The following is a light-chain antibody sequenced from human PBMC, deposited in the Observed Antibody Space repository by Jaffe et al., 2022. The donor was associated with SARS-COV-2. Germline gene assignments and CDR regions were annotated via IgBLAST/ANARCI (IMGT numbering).Light chain of an antibody. V-gene: IGLV2-23*01. CDR2: EGT. Sequence: QSALTQPASVSGSPGQSITISCTGTINNIGTWHLVSWYQQHPGKAPKLMIYEGTKRPSGLSDRFSGSRSGNTASLTISGLQAEDEADYYCCSYAGSITFWVFGGGTKLTVL. J-gene: IGLJ3*02. CDR1: INNIGTWHL. CDR3: CSYAGSITFWV.